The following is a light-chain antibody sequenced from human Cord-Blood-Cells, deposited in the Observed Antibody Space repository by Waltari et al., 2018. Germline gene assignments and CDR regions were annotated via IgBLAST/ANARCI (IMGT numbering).Light chain of an antibody. Sequence: QSALTQPAYVSGSPEPSITISCTGTRSDVGSYNLVAWYQQHPGKAPKLMIYEGSKRPSGVSNRFSGSKSGNTASLTISGLQAEDEADYYCCSYAGSRVFGGGTKLTVL. V-gene: IGLV2-23*01. CDR2: EGS. CDR3: CSYAGSRV. CDR1: RSDVGSYNL. J-gene: IGLJ3*02.